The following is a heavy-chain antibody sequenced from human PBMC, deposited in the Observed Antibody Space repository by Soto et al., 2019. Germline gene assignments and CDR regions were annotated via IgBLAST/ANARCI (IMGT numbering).Heavy chain of an antibody. CDR2: IYYSGST. V-gene: IGHV4-61*01. CDR1: GGSVSSGSYY. Sequence: QVQLQESGPGLVKPSETLSLTCTVSGGSVSSGSYYWSWIRQPPGKGLEWIGYIYYSGSTNYNPALKSRVTISVDTSKNQFSLKLSSVTAADTAVYYCARDYPELGKNYYYYYGMDVWGQGTTVTVSS. D-gene: IGHD7-27*01. CDR3: ARDYPELGKNYYYYYGMDV. J-gene: IGHJ6*02.